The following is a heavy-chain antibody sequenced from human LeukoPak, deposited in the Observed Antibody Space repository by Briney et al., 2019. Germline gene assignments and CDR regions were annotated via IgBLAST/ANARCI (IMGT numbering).Heavy chain of an antibody. CDR2: ISSTGNYI. CDR1: GFTFSSSG. D-gene: IGHD6-13*01. CDR3: ATPLELAAGHDYYYYMDV. J-gene: IGHJ6*03. V-gene: IGHV3-21*04. Sequence: GGSLRLSCAASGFTFSSSGMNWVRQAPGKGLEWVSSISSTGNYIYYTESMKGRFTISRDNAKNTLYLQMNSLRAEDTAVYYCATPLELAAGHDYYYYMDVWGKGTTVTVSS.